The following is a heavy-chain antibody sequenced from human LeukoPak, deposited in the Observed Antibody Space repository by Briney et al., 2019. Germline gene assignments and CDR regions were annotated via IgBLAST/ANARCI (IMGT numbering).Heavy chain of an antibody. CDR3: AKDVASSNYYYYYMDV. J-gene: IGHJ6*03. Sequence: GGSLRLSCAASGFTFSTYGMHWVRQAPGKGLEWVAFIRYDGSTKYYADSVKGRFTISRDSSKNTLYLQMNSLRAEDTALYYCAKDVASSNYYYYYMDVWGKGTTVTISS. CDR2: IRYDGSTK. CDR1: GFTFSTYG. D-gene: IGHD2-2*01. V-gene: IGHV3-30*02.